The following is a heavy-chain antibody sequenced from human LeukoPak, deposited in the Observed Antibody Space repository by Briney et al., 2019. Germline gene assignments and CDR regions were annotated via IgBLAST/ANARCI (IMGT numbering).Heavy chain of an antibody. Sequence: PGGSLRLSCVASGFTFSAAWMTWVRQAPGKGLECVGRIKSRTDGGTTDYATPVKGRFAISRDDSKNTLYLQMNSLKIEDTGVYYCTTVGSSWGFDYWGQGTLVTVSS. V-gene: IGHV3-15*01. CDR2: IKSRTDGGTT. CDR1: GFTFSAAW. CDR3: TTVGSSWGFDY. J-gene: IGHJ4*02. D-gene: IGHD6-13*01.